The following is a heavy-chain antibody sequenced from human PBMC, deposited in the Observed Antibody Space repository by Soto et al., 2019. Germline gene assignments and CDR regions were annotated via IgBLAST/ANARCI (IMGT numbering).Heavy chain of an antibody. J-gene: IGHJ6*02. V-gene: IGHV4-34*01. D-gene: IGHD3-10*01. Sequence: VQLQQWGAGLLKPSETLSLTCAVYGGSFSGYYWSWIRQPPGKGLEWIGEINHSGSTNYNPSLKSRVTISVDTSKNQFSLKLSSVTAADTAVYYCARGVRTMVRGVISPRQYYYYGMDVWGQGTTVTVSS. CDR1: GGSFSGYY. CDR3: ARGVRTMVRGVISPRQYYYYGMDV. CDR2: INHSGST.